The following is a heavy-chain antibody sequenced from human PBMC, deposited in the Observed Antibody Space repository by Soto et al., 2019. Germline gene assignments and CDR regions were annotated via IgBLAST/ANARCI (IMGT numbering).Heavy chain of an antibody. CDR2: MNPNSGNT. D-gene: IGHD3-16*02. Sequence: QVQLVQSGAEVKKPGASVKVSCKASGYTFTSYDINWVRQATGQGLEWMGWMNPNSGNTGYAQKFQGRVTMTRNTSISKAYMELSSLRSEDKAVYYRARGSPRYDYIWGSYRDYYYYYYMDVWGKGTTVTVSS. V-gene: IGHV1-8*01. CDR1: GYTFTSYD. J-gene: IGHJ6*03. CDR3: ARGSPRYDYIWGSYRDYYYYYYMDV.